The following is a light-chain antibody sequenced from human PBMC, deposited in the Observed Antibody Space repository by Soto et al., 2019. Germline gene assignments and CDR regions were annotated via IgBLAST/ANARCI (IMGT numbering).Light chain of an antibody. CDR2: WAS. CDR1: QSVFYSPNNKNY. Sequence: DRVTSETPDFLAVSLGERATIHCKSRQSVFYSPNNKNYLAWYQQKPGQPPNLXIYWASTREAGVPDRFSGSGSGTDFTLTICSLQAEDVAVYYWPQYSSTPTTFGQGTKVDIK. CDR3: PQYSSTPTT. V-gene: IGKV4-1*01. J-gene: IGKJ1*01.